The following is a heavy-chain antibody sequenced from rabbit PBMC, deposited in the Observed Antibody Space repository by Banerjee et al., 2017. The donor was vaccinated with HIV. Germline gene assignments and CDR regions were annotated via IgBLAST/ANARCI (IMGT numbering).Heavy chain of an antibody. J-gene: IGHJ4*01. CDR1: GFSLSTYA. CDR2: IDPVFGST. Sequence: QEQLKESGGGLVQPGGSLKLSCTASGFSLSTYAMSWVRQAPGKGLEWIGYIDPVFGSTYYATWVNGRFTIANNNAQNTVDLQMNSLTAADMATYFCVRFASLNDLWGPGTLVTVS. D-gene: IGHD1-1*01. V-gene: IGHV1S8*01. CDR3: VRFASLNDL.